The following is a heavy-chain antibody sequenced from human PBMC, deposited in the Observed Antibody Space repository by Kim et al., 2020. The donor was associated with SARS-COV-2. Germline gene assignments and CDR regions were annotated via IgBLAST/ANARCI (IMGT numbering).Heavy chain of an antibody. V-gene: IGHV3-33*05. Sequence: GGSLRLSCAASGFTFSSYGMHWVRQAPGKGLEWVAGISYDGSNKYYADSVKGRFTISRDNSKNTLYLQMNSLRAEDTAVYYCARDYRGSYGYWGQGTLLPVSS. J-gene: IGHJ4*02. CDR1: GFTFSSYG. D-gene: IGHD1-26*01. CDR3: ARDYRGSYGY. CDR2: ISYDGSNK.